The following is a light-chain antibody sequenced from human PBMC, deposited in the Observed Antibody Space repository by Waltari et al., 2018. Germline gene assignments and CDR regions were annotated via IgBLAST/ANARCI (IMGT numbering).Light chain of an antibody. CDR3: QQYEDVPYT. J-gene: IGKJ2*01. CDR2: DVS. V-gene: IGKV1-33*01. Sequence: DIQMTQSPSSLSASVGDRVTITCQASQDISTYLNWYQQKPGKAPKLLIYDVSNLEKGVPSRFSGGGSETDFSFTISSLQSEDTATYYCQQYEDVPYTFGQGTKLMIK. CDR1: QDISTY.